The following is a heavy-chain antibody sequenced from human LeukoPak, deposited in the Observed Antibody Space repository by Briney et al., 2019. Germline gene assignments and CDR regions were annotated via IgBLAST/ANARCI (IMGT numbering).Heavy chain of an antibody. Sequence: GGSLRLSCVASEFNFQNNWMNWVRQAPGKGLEWVASVKKDGSEKYYVDSVKGRFTISRDNAKNSLYLQTNSLRVEDTAVYYCARGPPYGSRSDYFDYWGQGTLVTVSS. CDR1: EFNFQNNW. D-gene: IGHD3-10*01. CDR2: VKKDGSEK. J-gene: IGHJ4*02. V-gene: IGHV3-7*04. CDR3: ARGPPYGSRSDYFDY.